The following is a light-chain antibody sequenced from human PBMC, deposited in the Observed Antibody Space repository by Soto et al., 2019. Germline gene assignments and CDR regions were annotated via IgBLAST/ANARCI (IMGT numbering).Light chain of an antibody. V-gene: IGKV1-39*01. CDR3: HQSYTVPIT. CDR1: QNINRY. J-gene: IGKJ5*01. Sequence: QITQSAASLSASVGDRVTITCRASQNINRYVSWFQQKPGKAPNLLIFGASNLQSGVPSRFSGSGSGTEFTLTITNLQPEDFVTYYCHQSYTVPITFGQGTRLEIK. CDR2: GAS.